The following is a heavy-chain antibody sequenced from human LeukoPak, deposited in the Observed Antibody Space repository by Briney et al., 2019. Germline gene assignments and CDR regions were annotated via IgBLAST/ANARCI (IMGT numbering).Heavy chain of an antibody. CDR2: IKHDGSEK. CDR1: GFTFSNYY. V-gene: IGHV3-7*01. J-gene: IGHJ4*02. CDR3: ARSSCGGDCYLGFDY. D-gene: IGHD2-21*02. Sequence: PGGSLRLSCAASGFTFSNYYMSWVRQAPGKGLEWVANIKHDGSEKYYVDSVKGRFPISRDNADNSLYLQMSSLRAEDTAVYYCARSSCGGDCYLGFDYWGQGTLVTVSS.